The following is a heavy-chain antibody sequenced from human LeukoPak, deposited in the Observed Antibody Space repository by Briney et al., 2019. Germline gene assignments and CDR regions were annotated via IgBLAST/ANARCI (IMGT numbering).Heavy chain of an antibody. D-gene: IGHD1-14*01. CDR1: GFTFGGYG. CDR3: TRYNNDHFDY. J-gene: IGHJ4*02. V-gene: IGHV3-33*01. CDR2: IAYDGSRA. Sequence: GGSLRLSCAGSGFTFGGYGMHWFRQTPGKGLEWVGVIAYDGSRAFYADSVKGRFTISRDNSKNTMSVQMDDLRAEDTAVYYCTRYNNDHFDYWGQATLVSVSS.